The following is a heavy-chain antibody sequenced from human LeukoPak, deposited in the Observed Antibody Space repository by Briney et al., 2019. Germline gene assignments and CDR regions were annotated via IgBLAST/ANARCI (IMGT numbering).Heavy chain of an antibody. Sequence: GGSLRLSCAASGFTVSSNYMSWVRQAPGKGLEWVSLIYSSGSTYYADSVRGRFTISRDNSKNTLYLQMNSLRAEDTAVYYCASPIAAANFGYYYGMDVWGQGTTVTVSS. J-gene: IGHJ6*02. CDR3: ASPIAAANFGYYYGMDV. CDR1: GFTVSSNY. V-gene: IGHV3-66*01. D-gene: IGHD6-13*01. CDR2: IYSSGST.